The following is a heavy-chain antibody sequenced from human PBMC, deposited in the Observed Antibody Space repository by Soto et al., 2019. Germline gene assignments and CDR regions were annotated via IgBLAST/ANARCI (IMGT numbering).Heavy chain of an antibody. CDR2: ISYDGSNK. CDR3: AKSLVEMATIICY. D-gene: IGHD5-12*01. V-gene: IGHV3-30*18. CDR1: GFTFSSYG. J-gene: IGHJ4*02. Sequence: QVQLVESGGGVVQPGRSLRLSCAASGFTFSSYGMHWVRQAPGKGLEWAAVISYDGSNKYYADSVKGRFTISRDNSKNTLYLQMNSLRAEDTAVYYCAKSLVEMATIICYWGQGTLVTVSS.